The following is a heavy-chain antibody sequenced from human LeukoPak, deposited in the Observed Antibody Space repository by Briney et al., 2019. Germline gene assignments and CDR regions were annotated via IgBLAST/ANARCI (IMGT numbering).Heavy chain of an antibody. J-gene: IGHJ4*02. Sequence: GGSLRLSCAASGFTFNNVYIGWVRRAPGKGLEWVGRIASESDGGTTHYAAPVQGRFTLSGDASKTTLFLQMNSLKTEDTAVYFCTTSLTTPGGFDYWGQGTLVTVSS. CDR1: GFTFNNVY. CDR2: IASESDGGTT. D-gene: IGHD1/OR15-1a*01. CDR3: TTSLTTPGGFDY. V-gene: IGHV3-15*04.